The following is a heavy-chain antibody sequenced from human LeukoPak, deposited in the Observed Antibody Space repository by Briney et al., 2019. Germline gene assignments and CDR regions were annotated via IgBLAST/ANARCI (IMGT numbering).Heavy chain of an antibody. Sequence: GGSLRLSCAASGFTVSSNYMSWVRQAPGKGLEWVSVIYSGGSTYYADSVKGRFTISRDNSKNTLYLQMNSLRAEDTAVYYCASPLVAMVRGVSDYWGQGTLVTVSS. CDR3: ASPLVAMVRGVSDY. J-gene: IGHJ4*02. V-gene: IGHV3-53*01. CDR2: IYSGGST. CDR1: GFTVSSNY. D-gene: IGHD3-10*01.